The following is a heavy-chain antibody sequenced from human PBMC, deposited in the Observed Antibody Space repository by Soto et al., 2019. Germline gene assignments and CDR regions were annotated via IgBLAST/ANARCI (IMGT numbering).Heavy chain of an antibody. CDR2: INHSGST. V-gene: IGHV4-34*01. CDR1: GGSFSGYY. J-gene: IGHJ4*02. Sequence: QVQLQQWGAGLLKPSETLSLTCAVYGGSFSGYYWSWIRQPPGKGLEWIGEINHSGSTNYNPSLKSRVTISVDTSKNQFSLELSSVTAADTAVYYCASTAAARTRYFDYWGQGTLVTVSS. CDR3: ASTAAARTRYFDY. D-gene: IGHD6-13*01.